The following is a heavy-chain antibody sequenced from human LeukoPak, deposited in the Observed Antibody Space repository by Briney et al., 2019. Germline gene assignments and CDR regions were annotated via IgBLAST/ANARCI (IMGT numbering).Heavy chain of an antibody. D-gene: IGHD1-26*01. CDR2: IYYNGYT. CDR1: DDSISSGDYY. Sequence: SQTLSLTCTVSDDSISSGDYYWSWIRQPPGKGLEWIAFIYYNGYTRYNPSLKSRVTISVDTSKNQFSLKLTSVTAADTAVYYCARGWYDGSYRFDYWGQGTLVTVSS. V-gene: IGHV4-61*08. J-gene: IGHJ4*02. CDR3: ARGWYDGSYRFDY.